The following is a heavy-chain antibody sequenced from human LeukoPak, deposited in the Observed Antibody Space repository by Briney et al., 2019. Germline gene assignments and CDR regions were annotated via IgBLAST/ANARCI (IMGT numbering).Heavy chain of an antibody. CDR1: GGTFSSYA. Sequence: SSLKVSCTPSGGTFSSYAISWVGQSPGQGREWMGGIIPIFGTANYAQKFQGRVTITTDESTSTAYMELSSLRSEDTAEYYCARAYCGGDCYSGYYYYYMDVWGKGTTVTVSS. CDR3: ARAYCGGDCYSGYYYYYMDV. D-gene: IGHD2-21*02. CDR2: IIPIFGTA. J-gene: IGHJ6*03. V-gene: IGHV1-69*05.